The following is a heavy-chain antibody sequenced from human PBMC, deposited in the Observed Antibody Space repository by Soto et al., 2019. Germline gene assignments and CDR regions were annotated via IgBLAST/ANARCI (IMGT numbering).Heavy chain of an antibody. Sequence: QMQLQESGPGLVKPSETLSLTCTVSGGSISGHHWSWIRQAPGKGLEWIGYIYYNGGTNYNPTLTSRVTISADTSKNQLSLRLISVTAADTAVYYCASHRKSVWGTNRYSAFDIWGQGTMVTVSS. CDR2: IYYNGGT. J-gene: IGHJ3*02. CDR3: ASHRKSVWGTNRYSAFDI. V-gene: IGHV4-59*11. CDR1: GGSISGHH. D-gene: IGHD3-16*02.